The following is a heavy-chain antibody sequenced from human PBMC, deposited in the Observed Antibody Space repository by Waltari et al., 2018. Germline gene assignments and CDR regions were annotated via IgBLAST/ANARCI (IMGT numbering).Heavy chain of an antibody. D-gene: IGHD3-3*01. CDR2: IYTSGST. CDR3: AREIEGYDCWSGYYGTFDY. CDR1: GGSISSYY. Sequence: QVQLQESGPGLVKPSETLSLTYTVSGGSISSYYWSWIRQPAGKGMEWIGRIYTSGSTNYNPSLKSRDTMSVDTSKNQFSLKLSSVTAADTAVYDCAREIEGYDCWSGYYGTFDYWGQGTLVTVSS. J-gene: IGHJ4*02. V-gene: IGHV4-4*07.